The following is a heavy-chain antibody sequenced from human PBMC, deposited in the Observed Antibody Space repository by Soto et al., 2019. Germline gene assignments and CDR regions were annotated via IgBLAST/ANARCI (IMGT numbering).Heavy chain of an antibody. CDR2: MKPNTGDS. CDR3: ARGGPAAGFDL. CDR1: GYTFTTND. J-gene: IGHJ4*02. D-gene: IGHD6-13*01. V-gene: IGHV1-8*01. Sequence: QVQLVQSGAEVKKPGASVKVSCKASGYTFTTNDINWVRQASGQGLEWMGWMKPNTGDSGSAQDFQGRITMTRDTATSTAYMELSSLRSEDTAVYYWARGGPAAGFDLWGQGTLVTVSS.